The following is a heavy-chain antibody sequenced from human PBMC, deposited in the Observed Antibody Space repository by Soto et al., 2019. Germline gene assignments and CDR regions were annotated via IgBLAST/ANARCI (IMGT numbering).Heavy chain of an antibody. CDR1: GYSFTSYC. J-gene: IGHJ6*02. V-gene: IGHV5-10-1*01. CDR3: ASSPRGYCSSTSCRELGNHYGMDV. Sequence: PGESLKISWKGSGYSFTSYCISWVRQMPGKGLEWMGRIDPSDSYTNYSPSFQGHVTISADKSISTAYLQWSSLKASDTAMYYCASSPRGYCSSTSCRELGNHYGMDVWGQGTSVTVSS. D-gene: IGHD2-2*01. CDR2: IDPSDSYT.